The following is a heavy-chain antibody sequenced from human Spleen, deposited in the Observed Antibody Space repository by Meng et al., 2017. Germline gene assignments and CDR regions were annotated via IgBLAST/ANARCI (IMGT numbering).Heavy chain of an antibody. CDR1: GFTFSNAY. CDR2: IKSKPGGETI. D-gene: IGHD3-10*01. J-gene: IGHJ4*02. CDR3: TTGPYGSGSYQTAAFDY. V-gene: IGHV3-15*01. Sequence: GESLKISCEGSGFTFSNAYMTWVRQVPGKRLEWVGRIKSKPGGETIDYAAPVKGRFTISRDDSKNTLYLQMNSLKTEDTAVYYCTTGPYGSGSYQTAAFDYWGQGTLVTVSS.